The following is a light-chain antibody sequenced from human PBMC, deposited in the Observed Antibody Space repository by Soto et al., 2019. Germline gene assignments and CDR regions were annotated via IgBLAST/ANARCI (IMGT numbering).Light chain of an antibody. J-gene: IGKJ5*01. CDR3: QQRSNWPPIT. CDR1: QSVSSY. CDR2: DAS. Sequence: EIVLTQSPATLSLSPGERATLSCRASQSVSSYLAWYPQKPGQAPRLLIYDASNNATGIPARFSGSGSGTDFTLTISSLEPEDFAVYYCQQRSNWPPITFGQGTRLEIK. V-gene: IGKV3-11*01.